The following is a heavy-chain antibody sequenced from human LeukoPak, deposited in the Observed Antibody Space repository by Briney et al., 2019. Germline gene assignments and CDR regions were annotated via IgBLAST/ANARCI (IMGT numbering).Heavy chain of an antibody. CDR3: TRGASMILYYYYMDV. CDR1: GGTFSSYA. Sequence: GASVKVSCKASGGTFSSYAISWVRQALGQGLEWMGGIIPIFGTANYAQKFQGRVTITTDESTSTAYMELSSLRSEDTAVYYCTRGASMILYYYYMDVWGKGTTVTVSS. V-gene: IGHV1-69*05. J-gene: IGHJ6*03. D-gene: IGHD3-22*01. CDR2: IIPIFGTA.